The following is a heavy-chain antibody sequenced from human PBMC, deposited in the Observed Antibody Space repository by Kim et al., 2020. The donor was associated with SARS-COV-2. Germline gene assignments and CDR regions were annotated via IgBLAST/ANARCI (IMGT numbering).Heavy chain of an antibody. V-gene: IGHV4-39*01. Sequence: SETLSLTCTVSGDSISSSFNYWGWIRQPPGKGLEWIGSVYHGGTTYDSPSLKSRVTVSVDTSKNEFSLKVTSVTAADTAVYFCARLPHDSSGYVDCWGQGILVTVSS. D-gene: IGHD3-22*01. J-gene: IGHJ4*02. CDR1: GDSISSSFNY. CDR3: ARLPHDSSGYVDC. CDR2: VYHGGTT.